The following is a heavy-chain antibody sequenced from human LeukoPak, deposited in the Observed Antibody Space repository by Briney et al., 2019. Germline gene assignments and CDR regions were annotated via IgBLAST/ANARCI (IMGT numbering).Heavy chain of an antibody. CDR3: TLSSGWYYFDY. Sequence: GGSLRLSCAASGFTFDDYAMHWDRQAPGKGLEWVSGISWNSGSIGYADSVKGRFTISRDNAKNSLYLQMNSLRAEDTALYYCTLSSGWYYFDYWGQGTLVTVSS. J-gene: IGHJ4*02. CDR1: GFTFDDYA. CDR2: ISWNSGSI. D-gene: IGHD6-19*01. V-gene: IGHV3-9*01.